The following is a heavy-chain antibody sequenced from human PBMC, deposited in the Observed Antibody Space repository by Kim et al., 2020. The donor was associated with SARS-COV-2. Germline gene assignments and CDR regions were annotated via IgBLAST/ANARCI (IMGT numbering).Heavy chain of an antibody. CDR3: ARDRAFTTVTTWLFDY. Sequence: GGSLRLSCAASGFTFSSYGMHWVRQAPGKGLEWVAVIWYDGSNKYYADSVKGRFTISRDNSKNTLYLQMNSLRAEDTAVYYCARDRAFTTVTTWLFDYWGQGTLVTVSS. V-gene: IGHV3-33*01. D-gene: IGHD4-17*01. CDR2: IWYDGSNK. J-gene: IGHJ4*02. CDR1: GFTFSSYG.